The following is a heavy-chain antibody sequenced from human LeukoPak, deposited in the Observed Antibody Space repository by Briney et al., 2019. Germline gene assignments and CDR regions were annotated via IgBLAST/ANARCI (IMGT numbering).Heavy chain of an antibody. CDR1: GFTFSRYT. V-gene: IGHV3-21*01. J-gene: IGHJ6*02. CDR3: ARDPTPRYCSGGSCYTHYGMDV. CDR2: ISSSSSYI. Sequence: VGSLRLSCAASGFTFSRYTMNWVRQAPGKGLEWASAISSSSSYIYYADSVKGRLTISRDNAKNSLYLQMNSLRAEDTAVYYCARDPTPRYCSGGSCYTHYGMDVWGQGTTVTVSS. D-gene: IGHD2-15*01.